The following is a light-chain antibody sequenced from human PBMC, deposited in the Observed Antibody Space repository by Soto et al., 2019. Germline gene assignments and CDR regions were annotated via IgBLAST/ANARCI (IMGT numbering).Light chain of an antibody. CDR2: GAS. J-gene: IGKJ2*01. CDR3: QQYGRSPMFT. CDR1: QSVSSNY. Sequence: EIVLTQSPGALALSPGERATLSCRASQSVSSNYLAWYQQKPGQAPRLLIYGASRGAAGIPDRFSGSGSGTDFPLTINRLEPEDFAVYFCQQYGRSPMFTFGQGTKV. V-gene: IGKV3-20*01.